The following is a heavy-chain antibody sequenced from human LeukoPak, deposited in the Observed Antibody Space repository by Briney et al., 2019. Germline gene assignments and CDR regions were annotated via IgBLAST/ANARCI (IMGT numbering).Heavy chain of an antibody. D-gene: IGHD3-10*01. J-gene: IGHJ3*02. V-gene: IGHV3-11*01. CDR3: ARAGDYYGSGSYSSAFDI. CDR2: ISSSGDTI. Sequence: GGSLRLSCAASGFTFSDYYMTWIRQAPGKGLEWVAYISSSGDTIYYAGSVKGRFTISRDNAKNSLYLQMNSLRVEDTAVYYCARAGDYYGSGSYSSAFDIWGQGTMVTVSS. CDR1: GFTFSDYY.